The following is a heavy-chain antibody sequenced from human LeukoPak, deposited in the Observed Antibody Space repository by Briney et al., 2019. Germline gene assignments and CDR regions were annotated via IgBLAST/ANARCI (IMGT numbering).Heavy chain of an antibody. CDR2: ISSSGSTI. CDR1: GFTFSDYY. D-gene: IGHD6-19*01. J-gene: IGHJ4*02. Sequence: GGSLRLSCAASGFTFSDYYMSWIRQAPGKGLEWVSYISSSGSTIYYADSVKGRFTISRDNAKTSLYLQMNSLRAEDTALYYCARVHSSAWTYYFDYWGQGTLVTVSS. V-gene: IGHV3-11*01. CDR3: ARVHSSAWTYYFDY.